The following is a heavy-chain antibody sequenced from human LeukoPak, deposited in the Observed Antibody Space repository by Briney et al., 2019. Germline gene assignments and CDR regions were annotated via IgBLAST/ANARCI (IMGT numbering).Heavy chain of an antibody. J-gene: IGHJ4*02. CDR3: AKDRRSNGD. V-gene: IGHV3-23*01. Sequence: GGSLRLSCAASGFTFSSYAMSWVRQAPRKGLEWVSAISGSGGSTYHADSVKGRFTISRDNSKNTQYLQMNSLRAEDTAVYYCAKDRRSNGDWGQGTLVTVSS. CDR2: ISGSGGST. CDR1: GFTFSSYA. D-gene: IGHD4-17*01.